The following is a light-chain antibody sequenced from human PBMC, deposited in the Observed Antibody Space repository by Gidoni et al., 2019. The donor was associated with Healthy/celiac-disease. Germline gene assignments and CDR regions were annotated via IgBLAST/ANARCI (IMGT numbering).Light chain of an antibody. Sequence: EIVLTQSPGPLSLSPGEIANLSCRASQSVSSSYLAWYQQKPGQAPRLLIYGASSRATGIPDRFSGSGSGTDFTLTISRLEPEDFAVYYCQQYGSSPSFGPGTKVDIK. V-gene: IGKV3-20*01. CDR3: QQYGSSPS. CDR2: GAS. CDR1: QSVSSSY. J-gene: IGKJ3*01.